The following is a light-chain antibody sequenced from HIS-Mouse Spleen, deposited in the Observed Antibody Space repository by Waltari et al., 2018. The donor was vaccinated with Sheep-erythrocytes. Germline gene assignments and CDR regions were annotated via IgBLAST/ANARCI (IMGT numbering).Light chain of an antibody. Sequence: SYELTQPPSVSVSPGQTARITCSGDALPTKYVYLYQQKSGQAPVLVIYEDSKRPSGIPERFSGSSSGTMATLTISGAQVEDEADYYCYSTDSSGNHRVFGGGTKLTVL. CDR2: EDS. V-gene: IGLV3-10*01. CDR1: ALPTKY. CDR3: YSTDSSGNHRV. J-gene: IGLJ2*01.